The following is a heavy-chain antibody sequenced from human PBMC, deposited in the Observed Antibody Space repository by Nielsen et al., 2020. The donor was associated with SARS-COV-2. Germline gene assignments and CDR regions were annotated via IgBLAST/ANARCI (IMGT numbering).Heavy chain of an antibody. Sequence: LSLTCAASGFTFSSYAMHWVRQAPGKGLEWVAVISYDGSNKYYADSVKGRFTISRDNSKNTLYLQMNSLRAEDTAVYYCARLNYGSGSYYNNYWGQGTLVTVSS. CDR2: ISYDGSNK. CDR3: ARLNYGSGSYYNNY. D-gene: IGHD3-10*01. V-gene: IGHV3-30*14. CDR1: GFTFSSYA. J-gene: IGHJ4*02.